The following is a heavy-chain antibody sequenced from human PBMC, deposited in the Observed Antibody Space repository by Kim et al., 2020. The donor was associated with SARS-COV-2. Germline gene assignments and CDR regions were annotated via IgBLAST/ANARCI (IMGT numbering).Heavy chain of an antibody. D-gene: IGHD2-2*01. V-gene: IGHV4-31*03. CDR3: ARGRVGNQLPYAFDI. CDR2: IYYSGST. CDR1: GGSISSGGYY. Sequence: SETLSLTCTVSGGSISSGGYYWSWIRQHPGKGLEWIGYIYYSGSTYYNPSLKSRVTISVYTSKNQFSLKLSSVTAADTAVYYCARGRVGNQLPYAFDIWGQGTMVTVSS. J-gene: IGHJ3*02.